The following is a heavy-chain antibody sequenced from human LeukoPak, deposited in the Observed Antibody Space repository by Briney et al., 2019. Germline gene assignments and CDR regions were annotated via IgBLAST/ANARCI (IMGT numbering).Heavy chain of an antibody. Sequence: SETLSLTCTVSGGSISSGDYYWSWIRQPPGKGLEWIGYIYYSGSTNYNPSLKSRVTISVDTSKNQFSLKLSSVTAADTAVYYCARQQWLYYYYGMDVWGQGTTVTVSS. CDR2: IYYSGST. CDR3: ARQQWLYYYYGMDV. D-gene: IGHD6-19*01. V-gene: IGHV4-30-4*01. J-gene: IGHJ6*02. CDR1: GGSISSGDYY.